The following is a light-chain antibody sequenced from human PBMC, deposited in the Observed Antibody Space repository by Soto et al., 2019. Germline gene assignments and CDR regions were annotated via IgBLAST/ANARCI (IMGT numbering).Light chain of an antibody. CDR3: QQYGSSRALT. Sequence: PGERATLSCRASRSVSNNYFAWFQQKPGQAPRHLIYGASSRASGTPDRFSGSGSGTDFTLTISRLEPEDFAVYYCQQYGSSRALTFGGGTKVEIK. V-gene: IGKV3-20*01. CDR2: GAS. J-gene: IGKJ4*01. CDR1: RSVSNNY.